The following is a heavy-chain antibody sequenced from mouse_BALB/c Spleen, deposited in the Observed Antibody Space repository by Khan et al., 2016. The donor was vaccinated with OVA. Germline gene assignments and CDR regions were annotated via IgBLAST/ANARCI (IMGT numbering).Heavy chain of an antibody. CDR1: GYTFTNYG. Sequence: QIQLVQSGPELKKPGETVKISCKASGYTFTNYGMNWVKQAPGKGLKWMGWINTYTGEPTYTDDFKGRFAFSLETSASTAYLQINNPKNEDMATXVCARGASYWYFDVWGAGTTVTVSS. V-gene: IGHV9-1*02. CDR3: ARGASYWYFDV. J-gene: IGHJ1*01. CDR2: INTYTGEP.